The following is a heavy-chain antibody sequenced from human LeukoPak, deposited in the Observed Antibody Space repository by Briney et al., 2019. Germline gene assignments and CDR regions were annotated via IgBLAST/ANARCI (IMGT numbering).Heavy chain of an antibody. D-gene: IGHD3-10*01. CDR2: ISYSGTT. CDR1: GGFMSSYY. V-gene: IGHV4-59*08. Sequence: SETLSLTCTISGGFMSSYYWSWIRQSPGKGLEWVGYISYSGTTNYNPSLKSRVTISLGTSKNRFSLNLTSVTAADTAVYYCARHGSGTSLALYPWVQGTLVTVSS. J-gene: IGHJ5*02. CDR3: ARHGSGTSLALYP.